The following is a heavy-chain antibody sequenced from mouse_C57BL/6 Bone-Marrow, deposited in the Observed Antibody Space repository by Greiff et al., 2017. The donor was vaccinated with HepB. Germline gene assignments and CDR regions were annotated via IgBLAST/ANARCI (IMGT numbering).Heavy chain of an antibody. CDR1: GFTFSDYG. CDR3: ARPYLH. CDR2: ISSGSSTI. J-gene: IGHJ4*01. V-gene: IGHV5-17*01. D-gene: IGHD5-5*01. Sequence: EVKVVESGGGLVKPGGSLKLSCAASGFTFSDYGIHWVRQAPEKGLEWVAYISSGSSTIYYADTVKGRFTISRDKAKNTLFLQMTSLRSEDTAMYYCARPYLHWGQGTSVTVSS.